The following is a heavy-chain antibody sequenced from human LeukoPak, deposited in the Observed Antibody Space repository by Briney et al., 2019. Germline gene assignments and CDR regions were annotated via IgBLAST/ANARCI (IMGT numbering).Heavy chain of an antibody. V-gene: IGHV1-58*01. CDR3: AAGRGGSYEWLFDY. CDR1: GFTFTSSA. Sequence: GASVKVSCKASGFTFTSSAVQWVRQARGQRLEWIGWIVVGSGNTNYAQKFQERVTITRDMSTSTAYMELSSLRSEDTAVYYCAAGRGGSYEWLFDYWGQGTLVTVSS. D-gene: IGHD1-26*01. CDR2: IVVGSGNT. J-gene: IGHJ4*02.